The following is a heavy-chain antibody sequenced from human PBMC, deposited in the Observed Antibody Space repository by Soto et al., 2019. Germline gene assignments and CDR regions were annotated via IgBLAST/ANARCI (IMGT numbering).Heavy chain of an antibody. CDR1: GFTFSSYG. V-gene: IGHV3-33*01. CDR3: ARERYCSGGSCYLGYYGMDV. J-gene: IGHJ6*02. CDR2: IWYDGSNK. Sequence: QVRLVESGGGVVQPGRSLRLSCAASGFTFSSYGMHWVRQAPGKGLEWVAVIWYDGSNKYYADSVKGRFTISRDNSKNTLYLQMNSLRAEDTAVYYWARERYCSGGSCYLGYYGMDVWGQGTTVTVSS. D-gene: IGHD2-15*01.